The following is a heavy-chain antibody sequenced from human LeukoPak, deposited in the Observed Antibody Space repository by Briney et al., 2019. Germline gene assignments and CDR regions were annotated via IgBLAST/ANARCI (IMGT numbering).Heavy chain of an antibody. Sequence: SETLSLTCTVSGDSISSNYWTWIRQPAGKGLEWIERMYTSGSTNYKPSLKSRVTMSVDTSKNQFSLKLSSVTAAHTAVQSFVRESGGTRPLDHWGQGTPVTVSS. CDR1: GDSISSNY. J-gene: IGHJ5*02. CDR3: VRESGGTRPLDH. CDR2: MYTSGST. V-gene: IGHV4-4*07. D-gene: IGHD2-15*01.